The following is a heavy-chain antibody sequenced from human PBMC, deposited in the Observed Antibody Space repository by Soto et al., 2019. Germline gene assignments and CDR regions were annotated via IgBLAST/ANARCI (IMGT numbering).Heavy chain of an antibody. CDR3: ARDRRGSGSYFAESFAFWFDP. Sequence: GGSLRLSCAASGFTVSSNYMSWVRQAPGKGLEWVSVIYSGGSTYYADSVKGRFTISRDNSKNTLYLQMNSLRAEDTAVYYCARDRRGSGSYFAESFAFWFDPWGQGTLVTVSS. CDR2: IYSGGST. V-gene: IGHV3-53*01. D-gene: IGHD1-26*01. J-gene: IGHJ5*02. CDR1: GFTVSSNY.